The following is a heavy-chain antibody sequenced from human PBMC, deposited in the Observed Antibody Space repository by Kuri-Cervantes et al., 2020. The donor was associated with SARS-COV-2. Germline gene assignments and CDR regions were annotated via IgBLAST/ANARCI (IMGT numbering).Heavy chain of an antibody. CDR2: ITSSSSYI. V-gene: IGHV3-21*01. J-gene: IGHJ6*04. Sequence: GESLEISWAASEITFSSYIMKGVRQATGKGWEWVSSITSSSSYIYYADSVKGTFTNSRDTAKNSLYLQMNSLRAEDTAVYYCASLRTDWILDVWGKGTTVTVSS. CDR3: ASLRTDWILDV. CDR1: EITFSSYI. D-gene: IGHD5-18*01.